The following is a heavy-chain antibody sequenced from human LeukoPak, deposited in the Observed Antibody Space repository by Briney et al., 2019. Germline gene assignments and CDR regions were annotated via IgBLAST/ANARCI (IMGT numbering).Heavy chain of an antibody. J-gene: IGHJ4*02. Sequence: LSLTCTVSGAXISSHYWSWIRQAPGKELEWISYISGSGSSTNYADSIKGRFTISRDNAKNSLYLQMNSLRAEDTAVYYCARGYNYGLYWGQGTLVTVSS. CDR2: ISGSGSST. CDR3: ARGYNYGLY. CDR1: GAXISSHY. V-gene: IGHV3-11*06. D-gene: IGHD5-18*01.